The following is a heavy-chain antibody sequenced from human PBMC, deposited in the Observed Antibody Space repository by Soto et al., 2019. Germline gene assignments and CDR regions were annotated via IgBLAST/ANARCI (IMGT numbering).Heavy chain of an antibody. V-gene: IGHV4-34*12. CDR2: IFHSGST. J-gene: IGHJ4*02. CDR3: ASARWDY. CDR1: GGSFNANY. Sequence: QVQLQQWGAGLLKPSETLSLTCAVSGGSFNANYWSWIRQPPGKGLEWIGEIFHSGSTNYNPSLKSRVTISVDTSKNQFSLKLSSVTAADTAIYYCASARWDYWGQGIQVTVSS.